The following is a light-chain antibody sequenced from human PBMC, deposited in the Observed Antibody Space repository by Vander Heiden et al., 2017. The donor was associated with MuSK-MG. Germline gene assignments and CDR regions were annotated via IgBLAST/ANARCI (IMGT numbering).Light chain of an antibody. J-gene: IGLJ2*01. CDR3: AAWDDSLNGVV. CDR2: SNN. CDR1: SSNIGSNA. V-gene: IGLV1-44*01. Sequence: QSGLSQPPSASGTPGQRVTMSSSVLSSNIGSNAVNWYQTLPGTAPKLLIYSNNQRPSGVTDRFAGSKSGTSASLAISGLQSEDEAEYYCAAWDDSLNGVVFGGGTKLTVL.